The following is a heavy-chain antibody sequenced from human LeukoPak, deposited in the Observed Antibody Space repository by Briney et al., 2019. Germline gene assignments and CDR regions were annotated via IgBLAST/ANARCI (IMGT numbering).Heavy chain of an antibody. CDR3: ARGTRGSDSSFDF. CDR2: IYYSGST. J-gene: IGHJ4*02. D-gene: IGHD1-1*01. V-gene: IGHV4-59*12. Sequence: SETLSLTYTVSGGSISSYYWSWIRQPPGKGLEWIGYIYYSGSTNDNPSLKSRFTISVDTSKNQFSLKLSSVTAADTVVYYCARGTRGSDSSFDFWGQGTLVTVSS. CDR1: GGSISSYY.